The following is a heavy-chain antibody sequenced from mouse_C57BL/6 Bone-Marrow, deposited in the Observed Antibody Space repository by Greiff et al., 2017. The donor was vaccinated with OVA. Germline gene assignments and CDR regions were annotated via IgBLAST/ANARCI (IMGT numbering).Heavy chain of an antibody. J-gene: IGHJ2*01. Sequence: QVTLKESGPGLLQPSQTLSLTCSFSGFSLSTFGMGVGWIRPPSGKGLEWLAHIWWDDDKYYHQALKSRLTISKDTSKNQVFLKIANVYTADTATYYCARMRVVPHCFDYWGQGTTLTVSS. D-gene: IGHD1-1*01. V-gene: IGHV8-8*01. CDR2: IWWDDDK. CDR3: ARMRVVPHCFDY. CDR1: GFSLSTFGMG.